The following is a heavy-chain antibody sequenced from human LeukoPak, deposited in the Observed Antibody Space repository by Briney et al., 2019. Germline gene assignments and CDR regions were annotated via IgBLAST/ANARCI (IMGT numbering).Heavy chain of an antibody. V-gene: IGHV3-23*01. D-gene: IGHD3-10*01. CDR2: ITASGGST. Sequence: AGGSLRLSCAASGFTFSSFSMTWVRQAPGKGLEWVSAITASGGSTYYADSVKGRFTISRDNSKNTVYLQINSLRPEDTAVYYCARDRFYIPDVWGKGTTVTVSS. CDR1: GFTFSSFS. CDR3: ARDRFYIPDV. J-gene: IGHJ6*04.